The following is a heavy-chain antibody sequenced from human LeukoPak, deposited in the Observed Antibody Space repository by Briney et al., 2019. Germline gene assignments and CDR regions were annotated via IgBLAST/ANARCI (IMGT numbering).Heavy chain of an antibody. J-gene: IGHJ4*02. CDR3: ARESETSGWYDY. CDR2: ISGDGGST. D-gene: IGHD6-19*01. Sequence: GGSLRLSCAASGFSFSSYWMHWVRQAPGKGLEWVSLISGDGGSTFYADSVRGRFTISRDNTRKSLSLQMSSLRSEDTALYYCARESETSGWYDYWGQGTLVTVSS. V-gene: IGHV3-43*02. CDR1: GFSFSSYW.